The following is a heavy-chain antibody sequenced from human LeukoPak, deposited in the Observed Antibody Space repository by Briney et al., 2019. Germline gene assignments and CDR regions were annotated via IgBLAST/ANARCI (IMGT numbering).Heavy chain of an antibody. D-gene: IGHD6-6*01. Sequence: GGSLRLSCAASGFTFSSYAMSWVRQAPGKGLEWVSAISGSGGGTYYADSVKGRFTISRDSAKTSLFLQMNSLRDEDTAVYYCARAYSSSSGRDAFDSWGLGTLVTVSS. J-gene: IGHJ3*02. CDR3: ARAYSSSSGRDAFDS. V-gene: IGHV3-23*01. CDR1: GFTFSSYA. CDR2: ISGSGGGT.